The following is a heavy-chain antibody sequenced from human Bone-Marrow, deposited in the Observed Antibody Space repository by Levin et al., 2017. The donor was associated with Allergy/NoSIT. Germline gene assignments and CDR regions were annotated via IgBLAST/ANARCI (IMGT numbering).Heavy chain of an antibody. J-gene: IGHJ4*02. Sequence: GESLKISCAASGFTFRIFWMSWVRHSPDKGLEWVANIKQDGSEKYYVDSVRGRFDISRDNTRNSLFLQMNSLRGEDSGIYYCVRFAGGGWDSWGQGTLVTVSS. D-gene: IGHD6-19*01. CDR3: VRFAGGGWDS. CDR1: GFTFRIFW. V-gene: IGHV3-7*03. CDR2: IKQDGSEK.